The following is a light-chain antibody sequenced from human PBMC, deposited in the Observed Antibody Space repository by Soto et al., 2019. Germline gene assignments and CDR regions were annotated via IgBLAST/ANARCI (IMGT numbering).Light chain of an antibody. CDR3: QQYGASSWT. CDR2: GAS. V-gene: IGKV3-20*01. Sequence: EIVLTQSPGTLSLSPGEGATLSCRASQNVTSSYLAWYQQKPGQAPRLLVYGASTRATGIPDRFRGSGSGTDFTLTISRVEPEDFAVYYCQQYGASSWTFGQGTKVEIK. J-gene: IGKJ1*01. CDR1: QNVTSSY.